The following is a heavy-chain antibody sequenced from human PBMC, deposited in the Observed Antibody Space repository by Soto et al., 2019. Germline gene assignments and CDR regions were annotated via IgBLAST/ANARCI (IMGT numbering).Heavy chain of an antibody. Sequence: QVQLVESGGGVVQPGRSLRLSCAASGFTFSSYAMHWVRQAPGKGLEWVAVISYDGSNKYYADSVKGRFTISRDNSKNTLYLQMNILRAEDTAVYYCARGDIVVVPAAINYWGQGTLVTVSS. V-gene: IGHV3-30-3*01. CDR3: ARGDIVVVPAAINY. CDR1: GFTFSSYA. J-gene: IGHJ4*02. CDR2: ISYDGSNK. D-gene: IGHD2-2*01.